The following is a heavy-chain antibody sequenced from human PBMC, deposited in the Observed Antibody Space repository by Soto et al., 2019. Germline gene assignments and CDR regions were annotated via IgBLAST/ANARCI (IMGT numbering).Heavy chain of an antibody. V-gene: IGHV1-2*04. Sequence: XSVKVACKASLYSLTGYYMHWVRQAPGQGLEWLGWINPKSGDTNYAPKFRGWVTMTRDTSITTAYMELSRLRSDDTAVYYCARDARAYYSDTTGYYYGLYFDLWAQRTLVTVSS. D-gene: IGHD3-22*01. CDR1: LYSLTGYY. CDR2: INPKSGDT. CDR3: ARDARAYYSDTTGYYYGLYFDL. J-gene: IGHJ4*02.